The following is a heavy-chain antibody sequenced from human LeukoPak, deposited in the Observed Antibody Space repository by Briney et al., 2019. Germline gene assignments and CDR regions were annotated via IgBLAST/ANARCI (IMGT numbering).Heavy chain of an antibody. CDR1: GVTFSSYS. Sequence: AGSLCLSCTASGVTFSSYSIHWIRQAPGKGLEWVAVISYDGSNKYYADSVKGRFTISRDNSKNTLYMQMNSLRPEDTAVYYCARDGNYYGSGSYLDYWGQGTLVTVSS. V-gene: IGHV3-30*04. CDR3: ARDGNYYGSGSYLDY. D-gene: IGHD3-10*01. J-gene: IGHJ4*02. CDR2: ISYDGSNK.